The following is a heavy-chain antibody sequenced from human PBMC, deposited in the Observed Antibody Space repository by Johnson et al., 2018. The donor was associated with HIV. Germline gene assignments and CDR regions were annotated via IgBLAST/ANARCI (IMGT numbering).Heavy chain of an antibody. V-gene: IGHV3-23*04. D-gene: IGHD3-22*01. J-gene: IGHJ3*01. CDR3: AKDPAVVPPICFDV. CDR2: MSGSGAVT. Sequence: VQLVESGGGFVQPGGSLRLSCAGSGFTFSDHAMGWVRQAPGKGLEWVSSMSGSGAVTYYADSVKGRFTISRDNSKNRLFLQMNSLRAEDTAVYYCAKDPAVVPPICFDVWGQGTVVTVSS. CDR1: GFTFSDHA.